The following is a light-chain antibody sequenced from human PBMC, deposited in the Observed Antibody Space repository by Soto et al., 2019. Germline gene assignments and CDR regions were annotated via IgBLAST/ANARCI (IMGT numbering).Light chain of an antibody. J-gene: IGKJ1*01. CDR3: QQCGT. CDR2: GAS. Sequence: EIVLTQSPGTLSLSPGERATLSCRASQSVSCDYLAWYQQKPGQAPRLLIYGASRRATGIPDRFSGSGSATDFTLTTSRLGPEDFAVYFCQQCGTFGQGTKVDIK. V-gene: IGKV3-20*01. CDR1: QSVSCDY.